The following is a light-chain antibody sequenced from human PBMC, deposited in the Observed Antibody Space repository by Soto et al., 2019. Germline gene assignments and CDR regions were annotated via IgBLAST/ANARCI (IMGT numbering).Light chain of an antibody. J-gene: IGKJ1*01. CDR2: RAS. CDR1: QSVGIS. V-gene: IGKV3-15*01. CDR3: LQSYTYPWT. Sequence: EIVMTQSPATLSVSPGERATLSCRASQSVGISLAWYQQKPGQAPRLLIYRASTRATGIPDRFSGSGSGTEFTLTISSLQSEDLATYYCLQSYTYPWTFGQGTKVEIK.